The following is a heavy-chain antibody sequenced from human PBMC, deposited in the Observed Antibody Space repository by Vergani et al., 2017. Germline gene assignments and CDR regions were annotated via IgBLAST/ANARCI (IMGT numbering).Heavy chain of an antibody. Sequence: EVQLVESGGGLVQTGGSLRLSCAASGFTFSSYWMSWVRQAPGKGLEWVANIKQDGSEKYYVDSVKGRFTISRDNAKNSLYLQMNSLRAEDTAVYYCAREGCSSTSCYGMGVFDYWGQGTLVTVSS. CDR3: AREGCSSTSCYGMGVFDY. CDR2: IKQDGSEK. CDR1: GFTFSSYW. V-gene: IGHV3-7*04. D-gene: IGHD2-2*01. J-gene: IGHJ4*02.